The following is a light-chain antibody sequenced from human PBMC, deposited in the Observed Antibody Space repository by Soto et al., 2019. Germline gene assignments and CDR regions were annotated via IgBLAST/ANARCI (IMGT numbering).Light chain of an antibody. CDR1: ESVSNNQ. Sequence: EIVLTQSPGTLSLSPGEKVTLSCRASESVSNNQLAWYQQKPGQAPRLLIYGASRRASGISDKFSGSGSGTAFTLTISRLEPDNFAVYYCQQYGNSPWTFGRGTKVEVK. J-gene: IGKJ1*01. CDR3: QQYGNSPWT. V-gene: IGKV3-20*01. CDR2: GAS.